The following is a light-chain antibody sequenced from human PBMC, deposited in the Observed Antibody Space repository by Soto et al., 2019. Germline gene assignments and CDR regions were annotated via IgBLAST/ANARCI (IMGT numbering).Light chain of an antibody. V-gene: IGKV1-9*01. CDR2: AAS. J-gene: IGKJ5*01. Sequence: DIQLTQSPSFLSASVGDRVTITCLASQGISSYLAWYQQKPGKAPKLLIYAASTLQSGVPLRFSVSGSGTSFTLTFGILHPEDSATYYCRLLLNYPGACGQGTRLEIK. CDR1: QGISSY. CDR3: RLLLNYPGA.